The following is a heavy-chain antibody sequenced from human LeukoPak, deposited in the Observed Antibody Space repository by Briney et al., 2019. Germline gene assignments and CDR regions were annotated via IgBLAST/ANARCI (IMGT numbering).Heavy chain of an antibody. CDR1: GFIVSSNY. CDR2: IYSGGTT. J-gene: IGHJ3*02. Sequence: GGSRRLSCAASGFIVSSNYMSWVRRAPGKGLEWVSVIYSGGTTYYADSVKGRFTISRDNSNNTLYLQMNSLRAEDTAVYYCARGPVTRFEIWGQGTMVTVSS. CDR3: ARGPVTRFEI. D-gene: IGHD4-17*01. V-gene: IGHV3-53*01.